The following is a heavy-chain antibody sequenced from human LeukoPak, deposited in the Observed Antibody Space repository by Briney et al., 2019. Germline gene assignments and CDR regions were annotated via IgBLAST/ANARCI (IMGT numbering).Heavy chain of an antibody. CDR3: VRQTIFGVVIMTYFDY. D-gene: IGHD3-3*01. CDR2: IYYSGST. CDR1: GGSISSSSYY. V-gene: IGHV4-39*01. Sequence: SETLSLTCTVSGGSISSSSYYWGWIPQPPGKGLEWIRSIYYSGSTYYNPSLKSRVTISVDTSKNQFSLKLSSVTAADTAVYYCVRQTIFGVVIMTYFDYWGQGTLVTVSS. J-gene: IGHJ4*02.